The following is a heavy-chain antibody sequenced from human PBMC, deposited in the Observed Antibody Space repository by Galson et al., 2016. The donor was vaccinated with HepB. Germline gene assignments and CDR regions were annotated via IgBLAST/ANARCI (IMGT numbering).Heavy chain of an antibody. J-gene: IGHJ4*02. CDR3: ARFTQEWLDRVYYFDY. CDR2: ISGDGGST. V-gene: IGHV3-23*01. Sequence: SLRLSCAASGFTFGRYAMSWVRQAPGKGLEWVSAISGDGGSTYYAGSGQGRFISSRDRSQNTMYLQMNSLRHDDTAVYYCARFTQEWLDRVYYFDYWGQGTLVTVSS. CDR1: GFTFGRYA. D-gene: IGHD6-19*01.